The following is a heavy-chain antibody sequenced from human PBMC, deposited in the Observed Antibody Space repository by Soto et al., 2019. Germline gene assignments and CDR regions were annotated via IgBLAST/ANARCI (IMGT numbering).Heavy chain of an antibody. V-gene: IGHV4-39*01. CDR2: IHYSGST. CDR3: ARALGRCSGGSCYRMGYYYYGMSV. CDR1: GGSISSNIDY. Sequence: SETQSLTCTVSGGSISSNIDYWGWIRQPPGKGLEWIGNIHYSGSTYYDSSLKTRVTISVDTSKNQFSLKLSSVTAADTAVYYCARALGRCSGGSCYRMGYYYYGMSVWGQGTSVTVSS. D-gene: IGHD2-15*01. J-gene: IGHJ6*02.